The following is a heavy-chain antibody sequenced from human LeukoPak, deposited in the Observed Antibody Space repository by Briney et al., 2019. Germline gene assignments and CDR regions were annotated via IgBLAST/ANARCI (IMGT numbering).Heavy chain of an antibody. CDR1: GSIFTSYW. Sequence: HGASLQISCKGSGSIFTSYWISWVRQLPGKGLEWMGRIDPSDSYTNYSPSFQGHVTISADKSISTAYLQWSSLKASDTAMYYCARLYPQWHAGGMDVWGKGTTVTVSS. CDR2: IDPSDSYT. J-gene: IGHJ6*04. CDR3: ARLYPQWHAGGMDV. V-gene: IGHV5-10-1*01. D-gene: IGHD6-19*01.